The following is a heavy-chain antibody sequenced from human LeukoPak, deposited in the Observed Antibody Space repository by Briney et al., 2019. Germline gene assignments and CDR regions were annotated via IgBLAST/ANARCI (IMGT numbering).Heavy chain of an antibody. J-gene: IGHJ5*02. D-gene: IGHD3-16*01. CDR1: GGSIRSHY. V-gene: IGHV4-59*08. CDR3: ARRTLCCGERFDP. Sequence: PSETLSLTCTVSGGSIRSHYWSWIRQPPGKGLEWIGYIYSSGSTNYNPSLKSRVIISVDTSKNQFSLKLSSVTAADTAVYYCARRTLCCGERFDPWGQGTLVTVSS. CDR2: IYSSGST.